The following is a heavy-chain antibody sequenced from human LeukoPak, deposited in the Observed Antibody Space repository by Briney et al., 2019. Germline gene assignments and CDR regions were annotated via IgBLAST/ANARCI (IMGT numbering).Heavy chain of an antibody. V-gene: IGHV3-64D*09. CDR3: VRGHSSSSNYFDY. CDR1: GFTFSSYA. J-gene: IGHJ4*02. CDR2: ISGNGGST. D-gene: IGHD6-6*01. Sequence: GGSLRLSCSVSGFTFSSYAMRWVRQAPGKGLEYVSGISGNGGSTNYEDSVKGRFTISRDNSKNTLYLQMSSLRAEDTAVYYCVRGHSSSSNYFDYWGQGSLVTVSS.